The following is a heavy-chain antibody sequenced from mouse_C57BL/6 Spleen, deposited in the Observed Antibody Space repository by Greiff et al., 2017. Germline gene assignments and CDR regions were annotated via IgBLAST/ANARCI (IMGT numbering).Heavy chain of an antibody. V-gene: IGHV3-6*01. J-gene: IGHJ4*01. D-gene: IGHD1-1*01. CDR3: ARDGDYYGSSSYYYAMDY. CDR1: GYSITSGYY. CDR2: ISYDGSN. Sequence: DVKLQESGPGLVKPSQSLSLTCSVTGYSITSGYYWNWIRQFPGNKLEWMGYISYDGSNNYNPSLKNRISITRDTSKNQFFLKLNSVTTEDTATYYCARDGDYYGSSSYYYAMDYWGQGTSVTVSS.